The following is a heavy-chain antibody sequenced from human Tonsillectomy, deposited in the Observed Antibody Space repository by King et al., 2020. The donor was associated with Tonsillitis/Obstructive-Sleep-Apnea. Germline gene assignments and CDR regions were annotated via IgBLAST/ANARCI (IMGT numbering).Heavy chain of an antibody. Sequence: HVQLVESGGGVVQPGRSLRLSCAASGFTFNSSAMHWVRQAPGKGLEWVAVISFDASNKYYADSVKGRFTISRDNSKNTLYLQMNSLRVEDTAVYYCARDRYYYDSSGYFGSFDPWGQGTLVTVSS. V-gene: IGHV3-30*04. CDR1: GFTFNSSA. CDR3: ARDRYYYDSSGYFGSFDP. D-gene: IGHD3-22*01. J-gene: IGHJ5*02. CDR2: ISFDASNK.